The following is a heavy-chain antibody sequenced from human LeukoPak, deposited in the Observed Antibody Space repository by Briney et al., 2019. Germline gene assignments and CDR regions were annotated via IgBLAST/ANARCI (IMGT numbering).Heavy chain of an antibody. CDR2: ISGSGGDT. CDR3: AKEVRVSSGWYSDY. V-gene: IGHV3-23*01. D-gene: IGHD6-19*01. CDR1: GFTFSTYA. J-gene: IGHJ4*02. Sequence: GGSLRLSCAASGFTFSTYAMSWARQAPGKGLEWVSEISGSGGDTYYADSVKGRITISRDNSKNTLYLQMNSLRAEDTAVYYCAKEVRVSSGWYSDYWGQGTLVTVSS.